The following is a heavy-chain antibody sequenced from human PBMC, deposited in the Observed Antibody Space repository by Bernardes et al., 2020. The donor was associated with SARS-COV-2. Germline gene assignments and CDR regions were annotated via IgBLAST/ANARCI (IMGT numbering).Heavy chain of an antibody. D-gene: IGHD1-26*01. CDR2: ISYDGSKK. V-gene: IGHV3-30*18. CDR1: GFSFNNYG. J-gene: IGHJ4*02. CDR3: AKEKGVGGFDY. Sequence: GGSLRLSCAASGFSFNNYGMHWVRQAPGKGLEWVAAISYDGSKKNYGDSVKGRFTISRDNAKNSLYLQMNSLRAEDTALYYCAKEKGVGGFDYWGQGTLVTVSS.